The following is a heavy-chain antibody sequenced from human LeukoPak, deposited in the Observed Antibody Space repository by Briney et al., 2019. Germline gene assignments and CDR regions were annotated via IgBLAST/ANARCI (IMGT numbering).Heavy chain of an antibody. CDR3: VTGFTTMAVDYFDY. CDR2: SDPEDGER. CDR1: GQTLSDLS. Sequence: ASVKVSCKVSGQTLSDLSIHWLRQPPGKGLEWLGGSDPEDGERIYAQMFQGRVTMTEDTSIDTAYMELSSLRSEDTAVYYCVTGFTTMAVDYFDYWGRGTLVTVSP. J-gene: IGHJ4*02. V-gene: IGHV1-24*01. D-gene: IGHD5-18*01.